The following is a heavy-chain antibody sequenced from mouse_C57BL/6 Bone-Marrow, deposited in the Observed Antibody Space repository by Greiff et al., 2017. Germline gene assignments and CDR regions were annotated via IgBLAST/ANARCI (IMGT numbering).Heavy chain of an antibody. Sequence: VQLQQSGPELVKPGASVKISCKASGYTFTDYYMNWVKQSHGKSLEWIGDINPNNGGTSYNQKFKGKATLTVDKSSSTAYMELRSLTSEDSAVYYCARRLGRGYWGQGTTLTVSS. D-gene: IGHD4-1*01. J-gene: IGHJ2*01. CDR2: INPNNGGT. CDR1: GYTFTDYY. V-gene: IGHV1-26*01. CDR3: ARRLGRGY.